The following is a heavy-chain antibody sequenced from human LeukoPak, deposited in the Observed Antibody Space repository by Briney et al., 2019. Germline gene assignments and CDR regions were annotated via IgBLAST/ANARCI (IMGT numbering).Heavy chain of an antibody. D-gene: IGHD3-9*01. J-gene: IGHJ4*02. V-gene: IGHV4-39*01. Sequence: SETLSLTCTVSGGSISSSPYYCGWIRQPPGKGLEWIGSVYYSGSTSYNPPLKSRVTISVDTSKNQFSLKLNSVTAADTAVYYCARPLTGYSYFDYWGQGTLVTVSS. CDR1: GGSISSSPYY. CDR3: ARPLTGYSYFDY. CDR2: VYYSGST.